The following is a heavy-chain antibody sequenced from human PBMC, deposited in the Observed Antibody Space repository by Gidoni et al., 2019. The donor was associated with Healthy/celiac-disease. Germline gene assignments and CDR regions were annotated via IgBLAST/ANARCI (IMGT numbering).Heavy chain of an antibody. CDR2: ISYDGSNK. CDR1: GFTFSSYG. J-gene: IGHJ6*03. D-gene: IGHD3-10*01. Sequence: VQLVESGGGVVQPGRSLRLSCAASGFTFSSYGMPWVGQAPGKGLEWVAIISYDGSNKYYADSVKRRFTISRDNSKNTLYLQMNSVRAEDTAVYYCAKASITMVRGVIITGYYYYMDVWGKGTTVTVSS. CDR3: AKASITMVRGVIITGYYYYMDV. V-gene: IGHV3-30*18.